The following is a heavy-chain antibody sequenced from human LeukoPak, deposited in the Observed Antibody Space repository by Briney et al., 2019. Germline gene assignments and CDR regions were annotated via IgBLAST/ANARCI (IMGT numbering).Heavy chain of an antibody. Sequence: SETLSLTCTVGGGSLSGHYWGWIRQPPGKGLELVGHIYYTGTTFYNPSLNSRVTIPLDTSRNQFSLMLTSVIAADTAVSYCARFSWGCSTASCYLTTWGQGALVTVSS. D-gene: IGHD2-2*01. CDR2: IYYTGTT. V-gene: IGHV4-59*11. J-gene: IGHJ5*02. CDR1: GGSLSGHY. CDR3: ARFSWGCSTASCYLTT.